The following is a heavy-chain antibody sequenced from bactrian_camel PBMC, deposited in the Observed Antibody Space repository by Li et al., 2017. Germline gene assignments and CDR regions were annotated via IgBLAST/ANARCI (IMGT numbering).Heavy chain of an antibody. D-gene: IGHD2*01. J-gene: IGHJ4*01. V-gene: IGHV3S53*01. CDR3: KIVAFSGGSWCNPGPNNV. Sequence: HVQLVESGGGSVQAGGSLRLSCAASEDTDTYNCMGWFRQVPGKEREGVAAFDDDGTPKYSDSVKGRFTISQDNAENTVYLQMNSLKPEDTATYYRKIVAFSGGSWCNPGPNNVWGQGTQVTVS. CDR1: EDTDTYNC. CDR2: FDDDGTP.